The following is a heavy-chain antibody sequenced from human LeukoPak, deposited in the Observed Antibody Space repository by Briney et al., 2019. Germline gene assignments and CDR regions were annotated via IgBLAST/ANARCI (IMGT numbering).Heavy chain of an antibody. CDR3: ARVAMKAAANFDY. D-gene: IGHD6-13*01. V-gene: IGHV4-39*07. CDR2: IYYSGST. CDR1: GGSISSSTYY. J-gene: IGHJ4*02. Sequence: SETLSLTCTVSGGSISSSTYYWGWIRQPPGKGLEWIGSIYYSGSTYYNPSLKSRVTISVDTSKNQFSLKLSSVTAADTALYYCARVAMKAAANFDYWGQGTLVTVSS.